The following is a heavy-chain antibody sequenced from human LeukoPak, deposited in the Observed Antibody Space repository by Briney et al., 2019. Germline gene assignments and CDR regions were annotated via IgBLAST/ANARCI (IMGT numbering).Heavy chain of an antibody. V-gene: IGHV3-21*01. J-gene: IGHJ4*02. D-gene: IGHD1-14*01. CDR1: GFTFSSYS. CDR2: ISCSSSYI. Sequence: GGSLRLSCAASGFTFSSYSVEWVRQAPGRGVEWASSISCSSSYIYYADSVKGRFTISRDNAKNSLYLQMNSLRAEDTAVYYCARDGLNTGIDFDYWGQGTLVTVAS. CDR3: ARDGLNTGIDFDY.